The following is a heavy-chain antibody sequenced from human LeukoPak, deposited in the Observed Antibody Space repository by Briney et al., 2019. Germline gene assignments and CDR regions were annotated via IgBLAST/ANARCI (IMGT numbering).Heavy chain of an antibody. J-gene: IGHJ4*02. CDR3: TRDGVPAPEEFDY. Sequence: ASVKVSCKASGFTFNAYYVHWVRQAPGQGLEWMGWIVVDSGATNYAPKFQGGVTMTRDTSIGTAYMELSRLRSDDTALYYCTRDGVPAPEEFDYWGQGTLVTVSS. CDR2: IVVDSGAT. CDR1: GFTFNAYY. V-gene: IGHV1-2*02. D-gene: IGHD2-2*01.